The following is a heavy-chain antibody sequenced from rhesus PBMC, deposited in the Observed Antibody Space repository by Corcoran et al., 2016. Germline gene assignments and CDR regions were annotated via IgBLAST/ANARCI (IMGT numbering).Heavy chain of an antibody. D-gene: IGHD2-15*01. V-gene: IGHV1-200*01. CDR1: GYTFSSYS. J-gene: IGHJ4*01. CDR3: ARGSYYFDY. CDR2: NNPSNGNT. Sequence: QVQLVQSGAEVKKPGASVKLSCKASGYTFSSYSINWVRQAPGQGLAWMGWNNPSNGNTGYAQKFQVRVTLTRDTSTSTVYMEVSSLRSEDTAVYYCARGSYYFDYWGQGVLVTVSP.